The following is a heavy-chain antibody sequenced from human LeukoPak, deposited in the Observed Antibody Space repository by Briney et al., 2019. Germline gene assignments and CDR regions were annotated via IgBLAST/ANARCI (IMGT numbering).Heavy chain of an antibody. CDR2: IKQDGSEK. CDR3: ARDRSLAWFDP. J-gene: IGHJ5*02. CDR1: GFTFSSYW. Sequence: GGSLRLSCAASGFTFSSYWMSWVRQAPGKGLEWVANIKQDGSEKYYVDSVKGRFTISRDNAKNSLYLQMNGLRAEDTAVYYCARDRSLAWFDPWGQGTLVTVSS. V-gene: IGHV3-7*01. D-gene: IGHD3-16*01.